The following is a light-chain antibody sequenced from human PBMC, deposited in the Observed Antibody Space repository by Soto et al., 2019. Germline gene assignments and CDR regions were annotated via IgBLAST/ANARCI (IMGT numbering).Light chain of an antibody. J-gene: IGLJ2*01. CDR3: SSYTTSNTPVV. CDR2: DVS. CDR1: SRDVGIYNY. Sequence: QSVLTQPASLSGSPGQSITISCTGTSRDVGIYNYVSWYQHHPGKAPKLMIYDVSVRPSGVSDRFSGSKSGNTASLTISGLQAEDEADYYCSSYTTSNTPVVFGGGTKLTVL. V-gene: IGLV2-14*03.